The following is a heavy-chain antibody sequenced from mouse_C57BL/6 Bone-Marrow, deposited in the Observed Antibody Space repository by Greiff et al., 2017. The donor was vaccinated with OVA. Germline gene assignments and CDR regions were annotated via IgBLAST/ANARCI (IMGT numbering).Heavy chain of an antibody. CDR1: GFSLTSYG. Sequence: VTLVESGPGLVAPSQSLSLTCTVSGFSLTSYGVDWVRQPPGKGLEWLGVIWGGGSTTYNSALMSRLSISKDNSKSHVVLKMNSLQTDDTALDYCAISDWDRRYAYWGQGTLVTVSA. D-gene: IGHD4-1*01. CDR3: AISDWDRRYAY. CDR2: IWGGGST. V-gene: IGHV2-9*01. J-gene: IGHJ3*01.